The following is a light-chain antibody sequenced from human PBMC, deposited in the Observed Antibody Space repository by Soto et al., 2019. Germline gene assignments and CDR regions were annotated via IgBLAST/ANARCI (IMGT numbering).Light chain of an antibody. V-gene: IGKV1-39*01. CDR3: QQSYSTPYT. Sequence: DIQMTQSPSSLSASVGDRVTITCRASQSISSNLNWYQQKPGKAPKLLMYAASSLQSGVPSRFSGGGSGTDFTLTISSLQPEDFASYYCQQSYSTPYTFGQGTKLEIK. J-gene: IGKJ2*01. CDR1: QSISSN. CDR2: AAS.